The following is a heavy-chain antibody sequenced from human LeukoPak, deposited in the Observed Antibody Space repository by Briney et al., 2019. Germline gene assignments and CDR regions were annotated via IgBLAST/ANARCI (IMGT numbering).Heavy chain of an antibody. D-gene: IGHD6-19*01. Sequence: SETLSLTCAVSGGSISSGGYSWSWIRQPPGQGLEWIGYIYHSGSTYYNPSLKSRVTISVDTSKNQFSLKLSSVTAADTAVYYCARGRPYSGGWSGGYWGQGTLVTVSS. CDR1: GGSISSGGYS. J-gene: IGHJ4*02. CDR3: ARGRPYSGGWSGGY. V-gene: IGHV4-30-2*01. CDR2: IYHSGST.